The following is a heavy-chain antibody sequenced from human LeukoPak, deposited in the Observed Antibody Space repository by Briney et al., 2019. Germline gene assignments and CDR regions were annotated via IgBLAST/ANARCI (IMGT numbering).Heavy chain of an antibody. CDR2: FNPRDGET. J-gene: IGHJ4*02. Sequence: ASVKVSCKVSGFSLTELSMHWVRQAPGKGPEWMGGFNPRDGETYFAQNFQGRVTLTEDTSTDTSSMELRSLKSDDTAVYYCATSDRQFCSPTSCYMPFDYWGQGTLVIVS. CDR1: GFSLTELS. D-gene: IGHD2-2*02. CDR3: ATSDRQFCSPTSCYMPFDY. V-gene: IGHV1-24*01.